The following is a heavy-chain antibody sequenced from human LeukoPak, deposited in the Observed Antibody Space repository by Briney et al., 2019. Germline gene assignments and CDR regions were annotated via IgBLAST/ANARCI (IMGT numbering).Heavy chain of an antibody. CDR1: GFTFSDYY. Sequence: GGSLRLSCAASGFTFSDYYMSRIRQAPGKGLEWVSYISSSSSYTNYADSVKGRFTISRDNAKNSLYLHMDSLRAEDTAVYYCARDNYASGSLDYWGQGTLVTVSS. J-gene: IGHJ4*02. CDR3: ARDNYASGSLDY. V-gene: IGHV3-11*06. D-gene: IGHD3-10*01. CDR2: ISSSSSYT.